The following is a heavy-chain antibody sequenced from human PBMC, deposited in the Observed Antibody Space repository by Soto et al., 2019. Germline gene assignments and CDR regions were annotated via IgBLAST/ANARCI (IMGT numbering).Heavy chain of an antibody. CDR2: IYHSGST. CDR3: ARGPPDYDRPSYYFDY. J-gene: IGHJ4*02. Sequence: SETLSLTCAVSSGSISSSNWWSWVRQPPGKGLEWIGEIYHSGSTNYNPSLKSRVTISVDKSKNQFSLKLSSVTAADTAVYYCARGPPDYDRPSYYFDYWGQGTLVTVSS. CDR1: SGSISSSNW. D-gene: IGHD3-3*01. V-gene: IGHV4-4*02.